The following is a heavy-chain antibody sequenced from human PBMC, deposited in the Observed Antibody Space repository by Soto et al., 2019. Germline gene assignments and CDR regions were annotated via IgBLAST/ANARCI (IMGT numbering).Heavy chain of an antibody. J-gene: IGHJ3*02. D-gene: IGHD1-1*01. CDR3: ARVERGTATTVVDAFDI. CDR1: GGFVSSGSYY. Sequence: QVQLQQWGAGLLKPSETLSLTCAVYGGFVSSGSYYWSWIRQPPGKGLEWIGEMSHSGGTHFNPSLKSLVTISVDTSKNQFSLKMSSVTDADTALYYCARVERGTATTVVDAFDIWGPGTMVTVSS. CDR2: MSHSGGT. V-gene: IGHV4-34*01.